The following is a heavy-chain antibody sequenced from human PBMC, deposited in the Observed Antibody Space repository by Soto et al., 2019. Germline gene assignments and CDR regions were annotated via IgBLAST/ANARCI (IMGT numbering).Heavy chain of an antibody. CDR2: ISAYNGNT. J-gene: IGHJ4*02. V-gene: IGHV1-18*04. CDR3: ARRSYYYESSGYYSLRYYFDY. D-gene: IGHD3-22*01. Sequence: GASVKVSCKASGYTFTSYGISWVRQAPGQGLEWMGWISAYNGNTNYAQKLQGRVTMTTDTSTSTAYMELRSLRSDDTAVYYCARRSYYYESSGYYSLRYYFDYWGQGTLVTVSS. CDR1: GYTFTSYG.